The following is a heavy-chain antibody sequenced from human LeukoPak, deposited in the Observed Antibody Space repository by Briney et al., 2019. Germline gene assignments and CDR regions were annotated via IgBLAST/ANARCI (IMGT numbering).Heavy chain of an antibody. CDR2: ISYSGTT. V-gene: IGHV4-39*01. D-gene: IGHD6-19*01. CDR3: ARHHVGDSSGWYYFDF. Sequence: SETLSLTCTVSGGSISSTSYYWGWIRQPPGMGLEWIASISYSGTTYYNPSLKSRVTIFVDTSKNQFSLRLSSATAADTALYYCARHHVGDSSGWYYFDFWGRGTLVTVSS. J-gene: IGHJ4*02. CDR1: GGSISSTSYY.